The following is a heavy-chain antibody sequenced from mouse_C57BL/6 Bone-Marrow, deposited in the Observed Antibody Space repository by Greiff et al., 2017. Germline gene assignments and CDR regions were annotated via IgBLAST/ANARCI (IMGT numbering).Heavy chain of an antibody. J-gene: IGHJ1*03. CDR2: ISSGGSYT. CDR1: GFTFSSYG. V-gene: IGHV5-6*02. CDR3: ARLTTVLYWYFDV. D-gene: IGHD1-1*01. Sequence: DVMLVESGGDLVKPGGSLKLSCAASGFTFSSYGMSWVRQTPDKRLEWVATISSGGSYTYYPDSVKGRFTISRDNAKNTLYLKMRSLKSEDTAMYYCARLTTVLYWYFDVWGTGTTVTVSA.